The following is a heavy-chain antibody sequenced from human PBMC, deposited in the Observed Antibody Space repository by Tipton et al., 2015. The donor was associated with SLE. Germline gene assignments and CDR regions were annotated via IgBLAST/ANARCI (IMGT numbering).Heavy chain of an antibody. Sequence: SLRLSCAASGFTFSSYAMHWVRQAPGKGLEWVAGISYDGSNKYYADPVKGRFTISRDNSKNTLYLQMNSLRAEDTAVYYCARGQATNHLDAFDIWGQGTMVTVSS. CDR3: ARGQATNHLDAFDI. D-gene: IGHD1-26*01. CDR2: ISYDGSNK. J-gene: IGHJ3*02. V-gene: IGHV3-30*04. CDR1: GFTFSSYA.